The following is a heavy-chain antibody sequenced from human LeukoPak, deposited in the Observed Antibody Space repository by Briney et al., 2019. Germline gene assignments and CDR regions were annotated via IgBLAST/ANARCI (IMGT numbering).Heavy chain of an antibody. J-gene: IGHJ4*02. CDR2: ISSSSSTI. D-gene: IGHD1-26*01. V-gene: IGHV3-48*04. CDR1: GFTLTTSA. Sequence: PGGSLRLSCVASGFTLTTSAMTWVRQAPGKGLEWVSFISSSSSTIYYADSVKGRFTISRDNAKNSLYLQMNSLRAEDTAVYYCARDRGGSYSAIDYWGQGTLVTVSS. CDR3: ARDRGGSYSAIDY.